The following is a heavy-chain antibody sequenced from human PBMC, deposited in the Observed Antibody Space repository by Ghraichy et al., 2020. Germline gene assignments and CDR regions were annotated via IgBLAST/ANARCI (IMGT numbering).Heavy chain of an antibody. Sequence: SGPTLVKPTQTLTLTCTFSGFSLSTSGVGVGWIRQPPGKALEWLALIYWNDDKRYSPSLKSRLTIAKDSSQNQVVLTMTNMDPVDTATYYCAHTYIYCSDGSCSSFWGNDFDYWGQGTLVTVSS. CDR2: IYWNDDK. D-gene: IGHD2-15*01. CDR1: GFSLSTSGVG. CDR3: AHTYIYCSDGSCSSFWGNDFDY. V-gene: IGHV2-5*01. J-gene: IGHJ4*02.